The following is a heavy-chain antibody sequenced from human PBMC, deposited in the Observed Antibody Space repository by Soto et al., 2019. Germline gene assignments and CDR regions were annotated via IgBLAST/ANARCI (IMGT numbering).Heavy chain of an antibody. J-gene: IGHJ6*02. CDR1: GGTFSSYA. D-gene: IGHD3-16*01. V-gene: IGHV1-69*13. CDR3: ARVGGRGYGMDV. Sequence: PVKVSCKASGGTFSSYAISWVRQAPGQGLEWMGGIIPIFGTANYAQKFQGRVTITADESTSTAYMELSSLRSEDTAVYYCARVGGRGYGMDVWGQGTTVTVSS. CDR2: IIPIFGTA.